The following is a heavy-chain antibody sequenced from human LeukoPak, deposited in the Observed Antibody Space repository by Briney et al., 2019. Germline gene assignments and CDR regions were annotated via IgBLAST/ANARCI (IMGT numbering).Heavy chain of an antibody. D-gene: IGHD5-18*01. Sequence: GRSLRLSCTVSGFTFDDLAMSWVRQATGKGLEWVGFIRSKTYGGTTEYAASVKGRFIISRDDSTSLAYLQMNSLKTEDTAVYYCTRGPIQLWLYHGMDVWGQGTTVTVSS. V-gene: IGHV3-49*04. CDR3: TRGPIQLWLYHGMDV. J-gene: IGHJ6*02. CDR2: IRSKTYGGTT. CDR1: GFTFDDLA.